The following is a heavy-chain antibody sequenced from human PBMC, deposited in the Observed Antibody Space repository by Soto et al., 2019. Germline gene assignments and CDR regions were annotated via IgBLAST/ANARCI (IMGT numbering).Heavy chain of an antibody. D-gene: IGHD3-9*01. CDR1: GYSFTSYW. CDR2: IYPGDSDT. J-gene: IGHJ5*02. Sequence: PGESLKISCMGSGYSFTSYWIGWVRQMPGKGLEWMGIIYPGDSDTRYSPSFQGQVTISADKSISTAYLQWSSLKASDTAMYYCARVYDILTGSNWFDPWGQGTLVTVSS. V-gene: IGHV5-51*01. CDR3: ARVYDILTGSNWFDP.